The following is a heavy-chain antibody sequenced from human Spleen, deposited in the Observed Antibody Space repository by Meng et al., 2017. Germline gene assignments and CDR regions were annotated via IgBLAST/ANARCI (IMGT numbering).Heavy chain of an antibody. V-gene: IGHV4-61*08. CDR2: IHNSGRT. CDR3: ARSQLRYFDWLFLNWFDP. CDR1: SASISSGDYF. D-gene: IGHD3-9*01. J-gene: IGHJ5*02. Sequence: GSLRLSCTVSSASISSGDYFWSWIRQPPGKGLECIGYIHNSGRTKYNPSLKSRVTISVDTSKNQFSLKLSSVTAADTAVYYCARSQLRYFDWLFLNWFDPWGQGNLVTGSS.